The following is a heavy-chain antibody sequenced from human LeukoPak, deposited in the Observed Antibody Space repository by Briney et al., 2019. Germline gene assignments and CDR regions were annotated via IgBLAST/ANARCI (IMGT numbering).Heavy chain of an antibody. Sequence: PSETLSLTCAVYGASFSGYYWSWIRQPPGKGLEWLGEINHSGGTKYNPSLKSRVTISVDTSKNQFSLKLSSVTAADTAMYYCARVKDPGGYYYYYYMDVWGKGTTVTVSS. CDR2: INHSGGT. CDR3: ARVKDPGGYYYYYYMDV. J-gene: IGHJ6*03. V-gene: IGHV4-34*01. D-gene: IGHD3-16*01. CDR1: GASFSGYY.